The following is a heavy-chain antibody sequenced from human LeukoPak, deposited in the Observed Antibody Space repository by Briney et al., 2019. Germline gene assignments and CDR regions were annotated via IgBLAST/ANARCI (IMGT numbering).Heavy chain of an antibody. CDR1: GFTFSSYA. Sequence: PGGSLRLSCAASGFTFSSYAMHWVRQAPGKGLEWVSSISSSSSYIYYADSVKGRFTISRDNAKNSLYLQMNSLRAEDTAVYYCARRVPYGGNFPFDYWGQGTLVTVSS. CDR2: ISSSSSYI. D-gene: IGHD4-23*01. J-gene: IGHJ4*02. CDR3: ARRVPYGGNFPFDY. V-gene: IGHV3-21*01.